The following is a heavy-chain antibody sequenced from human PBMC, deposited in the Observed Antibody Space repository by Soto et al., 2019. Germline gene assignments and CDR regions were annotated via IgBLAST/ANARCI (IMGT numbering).Heavy chain of an antibody. D-gene: IGHD6-13*01. CDR2: IKQDGSEE. V-gene: IGHV3-7*01. J-gene: IGHJ6*02. Sequence: EVQLVESGGGLVQPGGSLRLSCVDSGFTFSSYWMSWVRQAPVKGLEWVGNIKQDGSEENYADSVKGRFTISRDNAKNSMYLQMNSLRVEDTAVYYCARIAASGRGWDVWGQGTKVVVSS. CDR1: GFTFSSYW. CDR3: ARIAASGRGWDV.